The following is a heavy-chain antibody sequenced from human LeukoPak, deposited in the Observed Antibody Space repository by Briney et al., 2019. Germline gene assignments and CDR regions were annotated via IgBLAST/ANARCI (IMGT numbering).Heavy chain of an antibody. Sequence: GGSLRLSCAASGFTFSNYAMSWVRQAPGKGLEWVSALSGSGDNTYYADSVKGRFTIPRDNSKNTLYLQMNSLRAEDTALYYCARPASRGVGRYFDLWGRGSLVTVSS. J-gene: IGHJ2*01. CDR3: ARPASRGVGRYFDL. CDR1: GFTFSNYA. D-gene: IGHD3-10*01. V-gene: IGHV3-23*01. CDR2: LSGSGDNT.